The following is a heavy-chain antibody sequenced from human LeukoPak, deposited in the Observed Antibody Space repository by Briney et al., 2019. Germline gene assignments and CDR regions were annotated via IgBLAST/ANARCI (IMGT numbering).Heavy chain of an antibody. CDR3: ARGAGGDTIFGVVLNWFDP. D-gene: IGHD3-3*01. V-gene: IGHV4-30-2*01. CDR2: IYHSGST. J-gene: IGHJ5*02. Sequence: SETLSLTCTVSGGSISSGGYYWSWIRQPPGKGLEWIGYIYHSGSTYYNPSLKSRVTISVDRSKNQFSLKLSSVTAADTAVYYCARGAGGDTIFGVVLNWFDPWGQGTLVTVSS. CDR1: GGSISSGGYY.